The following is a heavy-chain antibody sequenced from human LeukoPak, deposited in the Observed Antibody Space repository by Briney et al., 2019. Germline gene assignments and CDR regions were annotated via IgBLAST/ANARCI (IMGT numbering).Heavy chain of an antibody. CDR1: GFTFSSHD. CDR3: ASDYGGPHYFDY. V-gene: IGHV3-21*01. Sequence: GGSLRLSCAASGFTFSSHDMNWVRQAPGKGPEWVSSITTATSSYIYYADSVKGRFTISRDDAKNSLYLQMDSLRAEDTAVYYCASDYGGPHYFDYWGQGTLVTVSS. D-gene: IGHD2-15*01. J-gene: IGHJ4*02. CDR2: ITTATSSYI.